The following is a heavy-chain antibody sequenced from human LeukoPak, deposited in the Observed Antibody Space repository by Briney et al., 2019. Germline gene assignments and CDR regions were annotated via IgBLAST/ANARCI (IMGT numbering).Heavy chain of an antibody. D-gene: IGHD3-10*01. J-gene: IGHJ4*02. V-gene: IGHV3-30*04. CDR3: ARGLLWSSFDN. CDR1: GFTFNSSQ. Sequence: SGGSLRLSCAASGFTFNSSQMNWVRQAPGKGLEWVAVISYDETSKYYADSVKGRFTISRDNPKNTLYLQMNSLRAEDTAVYYCARGLLWSSFDNWGQGTLVTVSS. CDR2: ISYDETSK.